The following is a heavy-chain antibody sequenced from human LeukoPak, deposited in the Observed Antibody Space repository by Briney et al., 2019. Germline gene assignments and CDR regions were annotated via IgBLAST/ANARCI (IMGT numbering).Heavy chain of an antibody. J-gene: IGHJ2*01. CDR2: IYYSGST. CDR1: GGSISSYY. CDR3: ARDETSVYGDYWYFDL. D-gene: IGHD4-17*01. V-gene: IGHV4-59*01. Sequence: PWETLSLTCTVSGGSISSYYWSWIRQPPGKGLEWIGYIYYSGSTNYNPSLKSRVTISVDTSKNQFSLKLSSVTAADTAVYYCARDETSVYGDYWYFDLWGRGTLVTVSS.